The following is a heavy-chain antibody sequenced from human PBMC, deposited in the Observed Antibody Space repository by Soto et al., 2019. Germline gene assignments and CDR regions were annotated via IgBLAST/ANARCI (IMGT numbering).Heavy chain of an antibody. Sequence: ASVKVSCKASGYIFSSHCIYWVRQAPGQGLQWMGIINTGGGRTAYAQKFQGSVTLTRDMSTSTVYMELTSLTYDDTAVYYCARDVSGPVATYVMDVWGQGTTVTVSS. CDR2: INTGGGRT. V-gene: IGHV1-46*01. D-gene: IGHD2-2*01. J-gene: IGHJ6*02. CDR3: ARDVSGPVATYVMDV. CDR1: GYIFSSHC.